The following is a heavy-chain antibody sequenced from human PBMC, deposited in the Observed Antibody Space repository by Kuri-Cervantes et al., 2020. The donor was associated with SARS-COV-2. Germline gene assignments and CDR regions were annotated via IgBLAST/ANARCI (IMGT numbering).Heavy chain of an antibody. CDR2: IDWDDDK. CDR1: GFSLSTSGMC. D-gene: IGHD5-12*01. Sequence: SGPTLVHPTQTLTLTCTFSGFSLSTSGMCVSWIRQPPGKALEWLARIDWDDDKYYSTSLKTRLTISKDTSKNQVVLTMTNMDPVDTATYYCARILVATPYYDYMDVWGKGTTVTVSS. J-gene: IGHJ6*03. V-gene: IGHV2-70*11. CDR3: ARILVATPYYDYMDV.